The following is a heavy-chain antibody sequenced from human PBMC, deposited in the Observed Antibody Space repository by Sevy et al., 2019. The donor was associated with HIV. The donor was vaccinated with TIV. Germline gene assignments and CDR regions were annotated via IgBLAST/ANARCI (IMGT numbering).Heavy chain of an antibody. CDR1: GYTFTSYG. Sequence: ASVKVSCKASGYTFTSYGISWVRQAPGQGLEWMGWISAYNGNTNYAQKLQGRVTMTTDTSTSTAYMWLRSLGSDDTAVYYCARDSYDFLSGYYLRVFISYYYYGMDVWGQGTTVTVSS. J-gene: IGHJ6*02. D-gene: IGHD3-3*01. V-gene: IGHV1-18*01. CDR3: ARDSYDFLSGYYLRVFISYYYYGMDV. CDR2: ISAYNGNT.